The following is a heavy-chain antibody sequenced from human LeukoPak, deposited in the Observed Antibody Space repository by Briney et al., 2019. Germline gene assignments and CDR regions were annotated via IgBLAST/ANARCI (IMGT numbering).Heavy chain of an antibody. J-gene: IGHJ4*02. D-gene: IGHD3-22*01. CDR3: ARAPTHYYDSSGYYIDPYFDY. CDR2: ISSSGSTI. CDR1: GFTVSSNY. Sequence: GGSLRLSCAASGFTVSSNYMSWVRQAPGKGLEWVSYISSSGSTIYYADSVKGRFTISRDNAKNSLYLQMNSLRAEDTAVYYCARAPTHYYDSSGYYIDPYFDYWGQGTLVTVSS. V-gene: IGHV3-11*04.